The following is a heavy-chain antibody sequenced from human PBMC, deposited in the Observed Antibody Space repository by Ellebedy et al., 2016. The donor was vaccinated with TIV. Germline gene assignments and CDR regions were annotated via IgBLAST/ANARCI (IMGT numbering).Heavy chain of an antibody. J-gene: IGHJ4*02. CDR3: ARFASTVTTVDY. Sequence: GESLKISCAASGFTFSSYAMSWVRQAPGKGLEWVSANSGSGGSTHYADSVKGRFTISRDNSKNTLYLQMNSLRVEDTAVYYCARFASTVTTVDYWGQGTLVTVSS. CDR1: GFTFSSYA. CDR2: NSGSGGST. V-gene: IGHV3-23*01. D-gene: IGHD4-17*01.